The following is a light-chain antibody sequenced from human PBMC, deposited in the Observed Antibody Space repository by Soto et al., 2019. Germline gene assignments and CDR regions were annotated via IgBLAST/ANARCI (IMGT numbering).Light chain of an antibody. CDR3: AGRGGNLSGPV. CDR1: SSNIGSNY. Sequence: QSVLTQPPSASGTPGQRVTISCSGSSSNIGSNYVYWYQQLPGTAPKLLIYRNNQRPSGVPDRFSGSKSGTSASLAIRGLRVEEWGEYFWAGRGGNLSGPVFGGGTKLTVL. V-gene: IGLV1-47*01. CDR2: RNN. J-gene: IGLJ3*02.